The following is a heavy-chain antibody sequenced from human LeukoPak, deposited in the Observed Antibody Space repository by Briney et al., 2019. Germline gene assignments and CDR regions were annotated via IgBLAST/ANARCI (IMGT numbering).Heavy chain of an antibody. CDR3: ARERWSVFVDY. Sequence: GGSLRLSCTASGFRFSSYGIHWVRQTPGKGLEWVSLMSDGGSNKDYADSVKGRFTISRDNSKNTVYLQINSLRAEDTADDYCARERWSVFVDYWGRGTLVTVSS. J-gene: IGHJ4*02. D-gene: IGHD3-3*01. CDR2: MSDGGSNK. V-gene: IGHV3-33*05. CDR1: GFRFSSYG.